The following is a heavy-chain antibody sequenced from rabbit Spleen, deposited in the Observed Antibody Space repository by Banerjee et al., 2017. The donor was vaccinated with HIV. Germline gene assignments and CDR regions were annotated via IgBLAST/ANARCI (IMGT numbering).Heavy chain of an antibody. CDR1: GFSFTTDYY. J-gene: IGHJ6*01. CDR3: ARDAGTSFSTYGMDL. CDR2: IYGGVIGST. V-gene: IGHV1S45*01. D-gene: IGHD8-1*01. Sequence: QEQLVEYGGDLVQPEGSLTLTCKASGFSFTTDYYMCWVRQAPGKGLECIACIYGGVIGSTYYATWAKGRFTISKTSSTTVTLQMTSLTVADTATYFCARDAGTSFSTYGMDLWGPGTLVTVS.